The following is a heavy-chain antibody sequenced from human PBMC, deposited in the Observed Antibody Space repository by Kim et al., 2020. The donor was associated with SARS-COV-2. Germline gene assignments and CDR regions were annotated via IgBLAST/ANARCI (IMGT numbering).Heavy chain of an antibody. V-gene: IGHV4-34*01. CDR2: INHSGST. Sequence: SETLSLTCAVYGGSFSGYYWSWIRQPPGKGLEWIGEINHSGSTNYNPSLKSRVTISVDTSKNQFSLKLSSVTAADTAVYYCARAGYSYGYYFDYWGQGTLVTVSS. D-gene: IGHD5-18*01. J-gene: IGHJ4*02. CDR3: ARAGYSYGYYFDY. CDR1: GGSFSGYY.